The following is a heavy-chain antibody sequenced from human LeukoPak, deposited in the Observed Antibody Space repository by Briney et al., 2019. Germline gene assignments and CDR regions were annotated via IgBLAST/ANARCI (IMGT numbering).Heavy chain of an antibody. CDR2: INTGNGNT. CDR3: ARSGHYDILTGPELVDY. J-gene: IGHJ4*02. V-gene: IGHV1-3*03. CDR1: GYTFTSYT. D-gene: IGHD3-9*01. Sequence: GASVKVSCKSSGYTFTSYTMHWVRQAPGQRLEWMGWINTGNGNTKYSQEFQGRVTITADKSTSTAYMELSSLRSEDTAVYYCARSGHYDILTGPELVDYWGQGTLVTVSS.